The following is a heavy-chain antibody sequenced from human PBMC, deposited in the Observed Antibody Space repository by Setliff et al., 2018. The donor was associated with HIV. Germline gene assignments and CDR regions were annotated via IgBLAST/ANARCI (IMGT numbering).Heavy chain of an antibody. CDR2: ISSSSSTI. CDR3: ARDPRYSSGWYGRPNPYYFDY. Sequence: LRLSCAASGFTFSSYSMNWVRQAPGKGLEWVSYISSSSSTIHYADSVKGRFTISRDNAKHSLYLQMNSLRAEDTAVYYCARDPRYSSGWYGRPNPYYFDYWGQGTLVTVSS. J-gene: IGHJ4*02. D-gene: IGHD6-19*01. V-gene: IGHV3-48*04. CDR1: GFTFSSYS.